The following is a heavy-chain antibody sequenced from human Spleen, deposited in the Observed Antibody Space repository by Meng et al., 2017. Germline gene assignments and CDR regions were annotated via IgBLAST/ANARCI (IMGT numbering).Heavy chain of an antibody. CDR1: GYNFPDYY. D-gene: IGHD6-25*01. CDR3: ARDEDISAAGKLFGDY. J-gene: IGHJ4*02. Sequence: LVQSGAEVKKPGASGKVSCKPSGYNFPDYYIHWVRRAPGQGLEWMGRINPKSGDTHYAQKFQARVTMTGDTSISTAYMELSGLRSGDTAMYYCARDEDISAAGKLFGDYWGQGALVTVSS. V-gene: IGHV1-2*06. CDR2: INPKSGDT.